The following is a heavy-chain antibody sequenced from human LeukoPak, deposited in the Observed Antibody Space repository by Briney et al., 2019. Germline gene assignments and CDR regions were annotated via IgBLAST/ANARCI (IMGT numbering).Heavy chain of an antibody. CDR1: GFTFSRYW. CDR3: ARGPISSWAYFDY. V-gene: IGHV3-7*01. J-gene: IGHJ4*02. CDR2: IKQDGSEK. Sequence: GGSLRLSCAASGFTFSRYWMSWVRQAPGKGLEWVANIKQDGSEKYYVDSVKGRFTISRDNAKNSLYLQMNSLRAEDTAVYYCARGPISSWAYFDYWGQGTLVTVSS. D-gene: IGHD6-13*01.